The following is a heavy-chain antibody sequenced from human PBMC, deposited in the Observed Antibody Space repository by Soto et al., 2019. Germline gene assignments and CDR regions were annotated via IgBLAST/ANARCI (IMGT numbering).Heavy chain of an antibody. Sequence: ASVKVSCKASGYTFTGYAMHLVRQAPGQRLEWMGWINAGNGNTKYSQKLQGRVTITRDTSASTAYMELSSLRSEDTAVYYCASVDIAVAGRSFDYWGQGTLVTVSS. D-gene: IGHD6-19*01. V-gene: IGHV1-3*01. CDR1: GYTFTGYA. CDR3: ASVDIAVAGRSFDY. CDR2: INAGNGNT. J-gene: IGHJ4*02.